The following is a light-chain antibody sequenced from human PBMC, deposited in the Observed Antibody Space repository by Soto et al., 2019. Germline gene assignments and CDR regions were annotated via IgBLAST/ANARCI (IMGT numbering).Light chain of an antibody. CDR3: SSYTTSNTRQIV. Sequence: SVLTQPASVSGSPGQSITISCTGTSSDVGGYNYVSWYQQHPGKAPKFMIYDVSNRPSGVSNRFSGSKSGNTVSLTISGLQAEDEADYYCSSYTTSNTRQIVFGTGTKVTVL. J-gene: IGLJ1*01. CDR2: DVS. V-gene: IGLV2-14*01. CDR1: SSDVGGYNY.